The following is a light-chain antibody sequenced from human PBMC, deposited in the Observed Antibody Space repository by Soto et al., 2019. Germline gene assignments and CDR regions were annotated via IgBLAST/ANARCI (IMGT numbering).Light chain of an antibody. J-gene: IGKJ1*01. CDR3: QRYGSSPWT. V-gene: IGKV3-20*01. CDR1: PSVSSSY. Sequence: EIVLTQSPGTLSLSPGERATLFCRASPSVSSSYLAWYQQKPGQAPRLLIYGASSRATGIPDRFSGSGSGTDFTLTISGLEPEDFAMYYCQRYGSSPWTFGHGTKVDIK. CDR2: GAS.